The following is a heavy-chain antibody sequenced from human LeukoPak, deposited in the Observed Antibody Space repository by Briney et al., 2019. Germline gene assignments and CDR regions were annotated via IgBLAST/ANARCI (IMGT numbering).Heavy chain of an antibody. Sequence: SQTLSLTCTVSGGSISSGGYYWRWIRQHPGKGLEWIGYIYYSGSTYYNPSLKSRVTISVDTSKNQFSLKLSSVTAADTAVYYCARATYSSGWYVDYWGQGTLVTVSS. J-gene: IGHJ4*02. D-gene: IGHD6-19*01. CDR3: ARATYSSGWYVDY. V-gene: IGHV4-31*03. CDR2: IYYSGST. CDR1: GGSISSGGYY.